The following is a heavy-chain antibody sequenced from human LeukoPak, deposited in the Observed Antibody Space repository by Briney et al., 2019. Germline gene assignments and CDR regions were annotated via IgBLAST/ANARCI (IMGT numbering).Heavy chain of an antibody. CDR3: VSFYETY. J-gene: IGHJ4*02. CDR2: INSDGSWT. D-gene: IGHD2/OR15-2a*01. CDR1: GNYW. V-gene: IGHV3-74*01. Sequence: GGSLKLSCAASGNYWMHWVRQAPGKGLVWVSHINSDGSWTSYADSVKGRFTISKDNAKNTVYLQMNSLRAEDTAAYYCVSFYETYWGRGTLVTVSS.